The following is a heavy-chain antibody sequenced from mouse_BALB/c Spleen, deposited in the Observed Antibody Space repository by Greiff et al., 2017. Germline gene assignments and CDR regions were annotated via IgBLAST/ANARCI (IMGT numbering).Heavy chain of an antibody. V-gene: IGHV5-9-4*01. Sequence: EVHLVESGGGLVKPGGSLKLSCAASGFTFSSYAMSWVRQSPEKRLEWVAEISSGGSYTYYPDTVTGRFTISRDNAKNTLYLEMSSLRSEDTAMYYCARLGGNYDYFDYWGQGTTLTVSS. J-gene: IGHJ2*01. D-gene: IGHD2-1*01. CDR1: GFTFSSYA. CDR2: ISSGGSYT. CDR3: ARLGGNYDYFDY.